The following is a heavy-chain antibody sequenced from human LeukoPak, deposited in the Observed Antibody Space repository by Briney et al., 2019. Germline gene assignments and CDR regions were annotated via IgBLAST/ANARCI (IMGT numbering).Heavy chain of an antibody. J-gene: IGHJ4*02. V-gene: IGHV1-69*05. D-gene: IGHD1-26*01. CDR3: AREVGEGMTDY. Sequence: SVKVSCKASGGTFTSYAISWVRQAPGQGLEWMGGIIPIFGTANYAQKFQGRATITTDESTSTAYMELSSLRSEDTAVYYCAREVGEGMTDYWGQGTLVTVSS. CDR2: IIPIFGTA. CDR1: GGTFTSYA.